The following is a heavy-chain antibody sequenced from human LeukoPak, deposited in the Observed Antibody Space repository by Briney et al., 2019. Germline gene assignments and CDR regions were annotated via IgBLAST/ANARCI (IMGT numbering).Heavy chain of an antibody. CDR2: ISSNGGST. J-gene: IGHJ4*02. CDR3: ARDILTGYHDY. D-gene: IGHD3-9*01. V-gene: IGHV3-64*01. Sequence: PGGSLRLSCAASGSTFSSYAMHWVRQAPGKGLEYVSAISSNGGSTYYANSVKGRFTISRDNSKNTLYLQMGSLRAEDMAVYYCARDILTGYHDYWGQGTLVTVSS. CDR1: GSTFSSYA.